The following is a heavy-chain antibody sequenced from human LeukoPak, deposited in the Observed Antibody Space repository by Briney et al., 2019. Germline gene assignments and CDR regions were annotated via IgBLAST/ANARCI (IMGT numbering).Heavy chain of an antibody. Sequence: GGSLRLSCAASGFTFSSYAMSWVRQAPGKGLVWVSRISDGGSTTTYADSVKGRFTISRDNAKNTLYLQMNGLRAEDTAAYYCSRSAYYDGSGNYYDHWGQGTLVTVSS. J-gene: IGHJ5*02. CDR2: ISDGGSTT. CDR3: SRSAYYDGSGNYYDH. D-gene: IGHD3-22*01. CDR1: GFTFSSYA. V-gene: IGHV3-74*01.